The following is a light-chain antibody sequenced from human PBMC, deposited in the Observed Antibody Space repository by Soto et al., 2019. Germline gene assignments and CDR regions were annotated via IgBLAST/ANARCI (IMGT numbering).Light chain of an antibody. CDR2: DTS. J-gene: IGKJ4*01. CDR1: QGVRGH. CDR3: LQIDDYTLT. Sequence: DIQLTQSPSFLSASVGDRITITCRASQGVRGHLAWYQQKPGKAPNLLISDTSSLQSGVPSRFSGSASGTEFTLTTRCLQPEDFATYYCLQIDDYTLTFGGGTNVDIK. V-gene: IGKV1-9*01.